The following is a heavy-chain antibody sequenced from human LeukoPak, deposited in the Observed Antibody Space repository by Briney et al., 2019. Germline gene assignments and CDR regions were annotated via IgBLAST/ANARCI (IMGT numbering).Heavy chain of an antibody. CDR2: ISYDGSNK. Sequence: GGSLRLSCAASGFTFSSYAMHWVRQAPGKGLEWVAVISYDGSNKYYADSVKGRFTISRDNSKNTLYLQMNSLRAEDTAVYYCARDPVLEDYYFDYWGQGTLVTVSS. J-gene: IGHJ4*02. CDR1: GFTFSSYA. V-gene: IGHV3-30-3*01. CDR3: ARDPVLEDYYFDY. D-gene: IGHD3-3*01.